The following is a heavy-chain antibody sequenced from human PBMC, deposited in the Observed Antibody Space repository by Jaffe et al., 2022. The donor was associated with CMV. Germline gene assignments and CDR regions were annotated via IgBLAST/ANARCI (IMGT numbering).Heavy chain of an antibody. CDR3: ARDSRNGDAYYAFDY. J-gene: IGHJ4*02. D-gene: IGHD2-21*01. CDR1: GFTFSRYT. CDR2: ISASGSDP. V-gene: IGHV3-48*02. Sequence: EVHLVESGGGLVQPGGSLRLSCSASGFTFSRYTMNWVRQAPGKELEWVSHISASGSDPLYAASVRGRFTISRDNAKNSLYLQMNSLRDEDSAVYFCARDSRNGDAYYAFDYWGQGVLVTVSS.